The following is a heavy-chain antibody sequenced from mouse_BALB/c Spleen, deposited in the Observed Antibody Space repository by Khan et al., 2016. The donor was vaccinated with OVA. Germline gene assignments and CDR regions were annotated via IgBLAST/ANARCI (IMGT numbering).Heavy chain of an antibody. V-gene: IGHV14-3*02. J-gene: IGHJ3*01. CDR3: ARGCYGNLFAY. D-gene: IGHD2-1*01. CDR2: IDPANGNT. Sequence: VQLQQPGAELVKPGASVKLSCTASGFNIKDTYMHWVKQRPEQGLAWIGRIDPANGNTTYDPKFQGKATITADTSSNTAYLQLSSLTSEDTAVYYCARGCYGNLFAYWGQGTLVTVSA. CDR1: GFNIKDTY.